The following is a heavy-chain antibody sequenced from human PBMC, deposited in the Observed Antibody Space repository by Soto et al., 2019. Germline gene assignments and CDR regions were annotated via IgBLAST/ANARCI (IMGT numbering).Heavy chain of an antibody. D-gene: IGHD6-19*01. J-gene: IGHJ4*02. CDR1: GFTFSSYG. CDR3: AKDRDSSGWYPEFDY. Sequence: GGSLRLSCAASGFTFSSYGMHWVRQAPGKGLEWVAVISYDGSNKYYADSVKGRFTISRDNSKNTLYLQMNSLRAEDTAVYYCAKDRDSSGWYPEFDYWGQGTLVTVSS. CDR2: ISYDGSNK. V-gene: IGHV3-30*18.